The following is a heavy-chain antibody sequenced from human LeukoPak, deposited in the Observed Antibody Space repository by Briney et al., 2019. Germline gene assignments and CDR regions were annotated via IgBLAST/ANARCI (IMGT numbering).Heavy chain of an antibody. J-gene: IGHJ3*02. D-gene: IGHD1-26*01. CDR2: IYTSGST. CDR1: GGSISSDY. V-gene: IGHV4-4*07. Sequence: TSETLSLTCTVSGGSISSDYWSWIRQPAGKGLEWIGRIYTSGSTNYNPSLKSRVTISVDTSKNQFSLKLSSVTAADTAVYYCARVGATLDAFDIWGQGTMVTVSS. CDR3: ARVGATLDAFDI.